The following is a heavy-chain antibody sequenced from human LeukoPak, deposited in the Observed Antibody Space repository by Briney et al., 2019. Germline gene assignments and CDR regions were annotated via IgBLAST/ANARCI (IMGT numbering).Heavy chain of an antibody. J-gene: IGHJ4*02. CDR2: ISGSGGST. CDR3: AKCLAGSGSPGDY. D-gene: IGHD1-26*01. Sequence: GGSLRLSCAASGFTFSSYAMSWVRQAPGKGLEWVSAISGSGGSTYYPDSVKGRFTISRDNSKNTLYLQMNSLRAEDTAVYYCAKCLAGSGSPGDYWGQGTLATVSS. CDR1: GFTFSSYA. V-gene: IGHV3-23*01.